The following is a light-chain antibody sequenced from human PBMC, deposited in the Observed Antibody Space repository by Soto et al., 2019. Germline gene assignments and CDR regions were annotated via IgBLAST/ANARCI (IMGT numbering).Light chain of an antibody. V-gene: IGKV1-39*01. Sequence: DIQMTQSPSSLSASVGDRVTITCRASQNINNFLNWYQQQPGKAPDLLIYTASSLQSGVPSRFSGSGSGTDFTLTVTRLEPEDFAVYYCQHYGRSPWPFGQGTKVEI. J-gene: IGKJ1*01. CDR1: QNINNF. CDR2: TAS. CDR3: QHYGRSPWP.